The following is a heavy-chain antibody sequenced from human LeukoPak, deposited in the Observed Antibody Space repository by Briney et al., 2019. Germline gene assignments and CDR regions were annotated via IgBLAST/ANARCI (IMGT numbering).Heavy chain of an antibody. V-gene: IGHV4-31*03. J-gene: IGHJ4*02. CDR2: IYYSGST. CDR1: GDSIGSGGYY. D-gene: IGHD4-23*01. Sequence: SETLSLTCTVSGDSIGSGGYYWSWIRQHPGKGLEQIGYIYYSGSTYYSPSLRSRVTISVDTSQNQFSLKLRSVTAADTAVYYCARGGGGNALDYWGQGTLVIVSS. CDR3: ARGGGGNALDY.